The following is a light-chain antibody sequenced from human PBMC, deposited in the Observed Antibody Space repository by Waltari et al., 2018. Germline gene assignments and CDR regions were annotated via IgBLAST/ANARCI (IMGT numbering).Light chain of an antibody. V-gene: IGKV1-39*01. J-gene: IGKJ1*01. CDR1: ESIRTY. Sequence: DIQMTQSPSSLSASVGDRVTITCRASESIRTYLNWYQHTAGRAPKLLFYATSSLQSGGPSRFSGSGSVTDFTLTITSLQPEDFATYYCQQSYNMWAFGQGTKVEIK. CDR2: ATS. CDR3: QQSYNMWA.